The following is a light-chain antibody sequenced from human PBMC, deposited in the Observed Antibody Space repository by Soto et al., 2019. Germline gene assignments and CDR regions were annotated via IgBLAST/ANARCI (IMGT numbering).Light chain of an antibody. CDR3: QQSYSTLPTWT. CDR2: TAS. Sequence: DIQMTQSPSSLSASVGDRVSITCRASQSITRYLNWYQQKPGKAPGLLISTASTLQSGVPSRFRVSGSGTDFTLTISSLQPEDVATYYCQQSYSTLPTWTFGQGTKVEIK. V-gene: IGKV1-39*01. J-gene: IGKJ1*01. CDR1: QSITRY.